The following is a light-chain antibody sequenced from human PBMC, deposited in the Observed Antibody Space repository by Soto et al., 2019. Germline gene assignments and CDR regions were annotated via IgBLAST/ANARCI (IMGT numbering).Light chain of an antibody. CDR2: DVS. CDR3: SSYTGSSTPLYV. V-gene: IGLV2-14*01. Sequence: QSALTQPASVSGSPGQSITISCTGTSSDVGGYNYVSWYQQHPGKAPKLMIYDVSNRPSGVSNRFSGSKSGNTASLTISGLQAEDEADYYCSSYTGSSTPLYVFGTG. CDR1: SSDVGGYNY. J-gene: IGLJ1*01.